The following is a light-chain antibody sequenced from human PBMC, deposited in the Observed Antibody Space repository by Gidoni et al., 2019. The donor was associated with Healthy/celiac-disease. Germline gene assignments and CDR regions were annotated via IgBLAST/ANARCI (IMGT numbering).Light chain of an antibody. Sequence: DIQMTQSPSSPSASVGDRVTITCQASQDISNYLNWYQQKPGKAPKLLIYDASNLEKGVPSRFSGSGSGTDFTFTISSLQPEDIATYNCQQYDNLPPDFXGXTKVEIK. CDR2: DAS. CDR3: QQYDNLPPD. J-gene: IGKJ4*01. V-gene: IGKV1-33*01. CDR1: QDISNY.